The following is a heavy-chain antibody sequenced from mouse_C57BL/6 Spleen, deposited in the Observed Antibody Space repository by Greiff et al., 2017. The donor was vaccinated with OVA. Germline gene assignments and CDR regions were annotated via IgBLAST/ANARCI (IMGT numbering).Heavy chain of an antibody. CDR2: ISSGSSTI. Sequence: EVKLQESGGGLVKPGGSLKLSCAASGFTFSDYGMHWVRQAPEKGLEWVAYISSGSSTIYYADTVKGRFTISRDNAKNTLFLQMTSLRSEDTAMYYCARSNYYGSSYPFDYWGQGTTLTVSS. D-gene: IGHD1-1*01. CDR1: GFTFSDYG. J-gene: IGHJ2*01. CDR3: ARSNYYGSSYPFDY. V-gene: IGHV5-17*01.